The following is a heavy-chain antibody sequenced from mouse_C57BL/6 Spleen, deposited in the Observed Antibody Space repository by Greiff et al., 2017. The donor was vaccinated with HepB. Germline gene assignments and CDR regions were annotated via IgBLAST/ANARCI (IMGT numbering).Heavy chain of an antibody. CDR2: IDPSDSET. CDR3: ARRAALYWYFDV. D-gene: IGHD3-1*01. J-gene: IGHJ1*03. V-gene: IGHV1-52*01. Sequence: LQQPGAELVRPGSSVKLSCKASGYTFTSYWMHWVKQRPIQGLEWIGNIDPSDSETHYNQKFKDKATLTVDKSSSTAYMQLSSLTSEDSAVYYCARRAALYWYFDVWGTGTTVTVSS. CDR1: GYTFTSYW.